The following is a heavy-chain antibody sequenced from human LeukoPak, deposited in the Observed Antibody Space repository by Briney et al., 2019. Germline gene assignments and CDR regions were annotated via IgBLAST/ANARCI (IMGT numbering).Heavy chain of an antibody. CDR3: TRCSTGTRLYYFDY. V-gene: IGHV3-72*01. CDR1: GFTFSDRY. CDR2: SRDKANSYTT. Sequence: SGGSLRLSCTASGFTFSDRYIDWVRQAPGKGLEWVGRSRDKANSYTTEYAASVKGRFTISRDESKNLLYLQMNSLTPEDTAAYYCTRCSTGTRLYYFDYWGQGTLVTVSS. J-gene: IGHJ4*02. D-gene: IGHD1/OR15-1a*01.